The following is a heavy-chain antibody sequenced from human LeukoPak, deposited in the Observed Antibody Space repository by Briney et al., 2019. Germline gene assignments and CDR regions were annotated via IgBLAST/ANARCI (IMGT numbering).Heavy chain of an antibody. V-gene: IGHV1-8*01. CDR2: MNPNSGNT. CDR1: GYTLTSYD. J-gene: IGHJ6*04. CDR3: ARDCCGGDCYSRSTYMDV. Sequence: ASVKVSCKASGYTLTSYDINWVRQATGQGLEWMGWMNPNSGNTGYAQKFQGRVTMTRNTSISTAYMELSRLRSDDTAVYYCARDCCGGDCYSRSTYMDVWGKGTTVTVSS. D-gene: IGHD2-21*02.